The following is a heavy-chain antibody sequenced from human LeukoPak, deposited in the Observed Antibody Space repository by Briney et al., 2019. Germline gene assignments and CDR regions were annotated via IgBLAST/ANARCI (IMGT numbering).Heavy chain of an antibody. D-gene: IGHD6-13*01. Sequence: PSETLSLTCTVSGGSISSGSYYWSWIRQPPGKGLEWIGEIYHSGSTNYNPSLKSRVTISVDKSKNQFSLKLSSVTAADTAVYYCARGVRSSSWLGEGNAFDIWGQGTMVTVSS. CDR1: GGSISSGSYY. V-gene: IGHV4-39*07. J-gene: IGHJ3*02. CDR3: ARGVRSSSWLGEGNAFDI. CDR2: IYHSGST.